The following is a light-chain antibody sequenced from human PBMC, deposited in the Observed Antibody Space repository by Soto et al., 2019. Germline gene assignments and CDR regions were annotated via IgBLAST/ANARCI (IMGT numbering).Light chain of an antibody. V-gene: IGKV1-33*01. CDR3: QQLDRYPFS. CDR2: DAS. CDR1: QDISNN. J-gene: IGKJ4*01. Sequence: DIQMTQSPSSLSASVGDRVTITCQASQDISNNLHWYQVKPGKAPKLLIYDASNLETGVPSRFSGSGSGTDFTFTINSLEPEDVATYYCQQLDRYPFSFGGGTKVEIK.